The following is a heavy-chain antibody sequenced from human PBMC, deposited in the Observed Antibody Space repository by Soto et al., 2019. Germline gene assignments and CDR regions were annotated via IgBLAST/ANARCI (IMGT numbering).Heavy chain of an antibody. Sequence: QITLKESGPTLVKPTQTLTLTCTFSGFSLSTSGVGVGWIRQPPGKALEWLALIYWDDDKRYSPSLKSMLTITKDTSNNQVVLTMTNIDPVDTATYYFAHTKGWELQVRYCWFDPWGQGTLVTVSS. J-gene: IGHJ5*02. CDR3: AHTKGWELQVRYCWFDP. CDR1: GFSLSTSGVG. D-gene: IGHD1-26*01. V-gene: IGHV2-5*02. CDR2: IYWDDDK.